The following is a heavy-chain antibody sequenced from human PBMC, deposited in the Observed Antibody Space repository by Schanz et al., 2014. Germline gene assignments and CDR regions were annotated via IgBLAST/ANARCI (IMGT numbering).Heavy chain of an antibody. D-gene: IGHD3-10*01. CDR1: GYVFTAYY. V-gene: IGHV1-2*02. Sequence: QGHLGQSGAEVKEPGASVQVSCKASGYVFTAYYMHWVRQAPGQGLEWMGVTNPNGGAEFAQKCQGRICMTRETSTTPFYMELSSLTSDDTAVYFCARDVGRPGHFWYFDLWGRGTLVTVSS. J-gene: IGHJ2*01. CDR2: TNPNGGA. CDR3: ARDVGRPGHFWYFDL.